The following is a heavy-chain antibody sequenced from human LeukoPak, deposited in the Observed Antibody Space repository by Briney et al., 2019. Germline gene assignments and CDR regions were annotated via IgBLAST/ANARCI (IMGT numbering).Heavy chain of an antibody. CDR1: GFTFSAYS. Sequence: GGSLRLSCAASGFTFSAYSMNWVRQAPEKGLEWVSYIGSSSSPIYYADSVKGRFTISIDNAKNSLYLQMDSLRAEDTAVYYCARDQAYSFDYWGQGTLVTVSS. CDR2: IGSSSSPI. V-gene: IGHV3-48*01. J-gene: IGHJ4*02. CDR3: ARDQAYSFDY. D-gene: IGHD4-11*01.